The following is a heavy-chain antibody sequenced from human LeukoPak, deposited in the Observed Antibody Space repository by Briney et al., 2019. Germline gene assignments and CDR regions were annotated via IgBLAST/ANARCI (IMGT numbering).Heavy chain of an antibody. Sequence: PGGSLRLSCAASGFTFSIYWMSWVRQDPGKGLEWVANINQDGSEKYYVDSVKGRFTISRDNAKNSLYLEMNSLRGEDTAVYYCARAATAGTVDYWGQGTLVTVSS. CDR3: ARAATAGTVDY. V-gene: IGHV3-7*05. D-gene: IGHD6-13*01. CDR1: GFTFSIYW. CDR2: INQDGSEK. J-gene: IGHJ4*02.